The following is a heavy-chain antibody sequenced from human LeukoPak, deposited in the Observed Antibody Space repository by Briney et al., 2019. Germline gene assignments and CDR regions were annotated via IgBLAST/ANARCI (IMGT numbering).Heavy chain of an antibody. D-gene: IGHD3-22*01. CDR3: ARGWHCYDSSAWCRFDP. CDR1: GGTFSSYA. V-gene: IGHV1-69*04. J-gene: IGHJ5*02. CDR2: IIPILGIA. Sequence: SVKVSCKASGGTFSSYAISWVRQAPGQGLEWMGRIIPILGIANYAQKFQGRVTITADKSTSTAYMELSSLRSEDTAVYYCARGWHCYDSSAWCRFDPWGQGTLVTVSS.